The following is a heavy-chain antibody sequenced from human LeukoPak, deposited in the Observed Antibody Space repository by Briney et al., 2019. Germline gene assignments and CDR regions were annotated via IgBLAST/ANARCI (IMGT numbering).Heavy chain of an antibody. J-gene: IGHJ6*03. CDR3: ARNEDGYHYYIGF. CDR1: EFTFSFYA. CDR2: LSGENALI. V-gene: IGHV3-23*01. Sequence: GGSLRLSCAASEFTFSFYAMSWVRQAPGKGLECISTLSGENALIYYADSVKGRFTISRDNSKNTLYLQMSNVRPEDTARYYCARNEDGYHYYIGFWGEGTTVTVSS.